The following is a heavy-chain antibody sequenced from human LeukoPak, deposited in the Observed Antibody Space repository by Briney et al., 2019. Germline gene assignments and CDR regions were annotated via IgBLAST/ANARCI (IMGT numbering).Heavy chain of an antibody. Sequence: ASVKVSCKASGYTFTSYDINWVRQATGQGLEWMGWMNPNSGNTGYAQKFQGRVTITRNTSISTAYMELSSLRSEDTAVYYCARDPNDYTSYYYYYYMDVWGKGTTVTVSS. D-gene: IGHD3-16*01. J-gene: IGHJ6*03. CDR3: ARDPNDYTSYYYYYYMDV. CDR1: GYTFTSYD. V-gene: IGHV1-8*03. CDR2: MNPNSGNT.